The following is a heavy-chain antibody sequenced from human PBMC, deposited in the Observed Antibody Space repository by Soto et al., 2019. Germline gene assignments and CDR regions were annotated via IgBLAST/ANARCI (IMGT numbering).Heavy chain of an antibody. V-gene: IGHV4-39*01. CDR3: AANNYYGSGSDYDVIDY. Sequence: QLQLQESGPGLVKPSETLSLSCTVSGGSISTNTYYWGWVRQPPGKGLEWIGRINYSGSTYYNTSLYSRVTLSVDTSKNQFSLKLSSVTAADTAFFYCAANNYYGSGSDYDVIDYWGQVTLVTVSS. CDR2: INYSGST. CDR1: GGSISTNTYY. D-gene: IGHD3-10*01. J-gene: IGHJ4*02.